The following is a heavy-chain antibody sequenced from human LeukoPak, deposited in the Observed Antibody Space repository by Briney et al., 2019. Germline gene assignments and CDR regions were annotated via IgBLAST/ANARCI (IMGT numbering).Heavy chain of an antibody. CDR3: ASQPSERRWPGGPLSY. Sequence: ASVKVSCKASGYTFTSYYMHWVRQAPGQGLEWMGIINPSGGSTSYAQKFQGRVTMTRDTSTSTVYMELSSLRSEDTAVYYCASQPSERRWPGGPLSYWGQGTLVTVSS. CDR2: INPSGGST. CDR1: GYTFTSYY. D-gene: IGHD5-24*01. J-gene: IGHJ4*02. V-gene: IGHV1-46*01.